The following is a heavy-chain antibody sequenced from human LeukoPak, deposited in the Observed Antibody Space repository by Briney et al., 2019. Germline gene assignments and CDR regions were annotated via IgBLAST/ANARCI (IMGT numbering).Heavy chain of an antibody. CDR3: ARGGWLQLGAFDI. CDR1: GGSFSGYY. CDR2: INHSGST. Sequence: SETLSLTCAVYGGSFSGYYWSWIRQPPGKGLEWIGEINHSGSTNYNPSLKSRVTISVDTSKNQFSLKLSSVTAADTAVYYCARGGWLQLGAFDIWGQGTMVTVSS. J-gene: IGHJ3*02. D-gene: IGHD5-24*01. V-gene: IGHV4-34*01.